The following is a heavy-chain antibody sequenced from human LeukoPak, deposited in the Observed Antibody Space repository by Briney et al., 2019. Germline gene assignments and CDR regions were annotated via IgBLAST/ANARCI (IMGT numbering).Heavy chain of an antibody. CDR1: GFTFISFG. D-gene: IGHD2-15*01. CDR3: AKQGRDLCSGGSCYLFDY. V-gene: IGHV3-30*18. Sequence: GRSLRLSCAASGFTFISFGMHWVRQAPGKGLQWVALISFDGGDKYYADSVKGRFTIPRDNSKDTLFLQMNSLRPEETAVYYCAKQGRDLCSGGSCYLFDYWGQGTLVTVSS. CDR2: ISFDGGDK. J-gene: IGHJ4*02.